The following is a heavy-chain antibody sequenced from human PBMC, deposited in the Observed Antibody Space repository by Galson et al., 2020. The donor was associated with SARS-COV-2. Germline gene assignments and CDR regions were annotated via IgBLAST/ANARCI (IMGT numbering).Heavy chain of an antibody. J-gene: IGHJ4*02. V-gene: IGHV1-69*13. D-gene: IGHD3-10*01. CDR3: ARKPEGYGSGSYMDY. CDR1: GGTFSSYA. CDR2: IIPIFGTA. Sequence: SVKASCKASGGTFSSYAISWVRQAPGQGLEWMGGIIPIFGTANYAQKFQGRVTITADESTSTAYMELSSLRSEDTAVYYCARKPEGYGSGSYMDYWGQGTLVTGSS.